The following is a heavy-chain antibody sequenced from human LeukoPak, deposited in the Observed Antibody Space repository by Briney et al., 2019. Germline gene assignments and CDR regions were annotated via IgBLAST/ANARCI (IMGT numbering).Heavy chain of an antibody. J-gene: IGHJ4*02. Sequence: ASVKVSCKASGYTFTSYAMHWVRQAPGQGLEWMGWITPSGGTNYPQKFQGRVTMTRDTSISTAYMELSRLRSDDTAVYYCARAEPSYSYGYEFDYWGQGTLVTVSS. CDR1: GYTFTSYA. D-gene: IGHD5-18*01. V-gene: IGHV1-2*02. CDR3: ARAEPSYSYGYEFDY. CDR2: ITPSGGT.